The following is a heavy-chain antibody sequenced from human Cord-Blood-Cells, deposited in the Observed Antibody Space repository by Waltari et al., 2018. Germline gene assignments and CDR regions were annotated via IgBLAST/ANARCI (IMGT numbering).Heavy chain of an antibody. CDR2: INPNSGGT. D-gene: IGHD2-2*01. CDR1: GYTYTGYY. CDR3: AGCSSTSCYVAFDI. V-gene: IGHV1-2*06. Sequence: QVQLVQSGAEVKKPGASVKVPCKASGYTYTGYYMYWVPQAPGQGLEWMGRINPNSGGTNYAQKFQVRVTMTRDTSISTAYMELSRLRSDDTAVYYCAGCSSTSCYVAFDIWGQGTMVTVSS. J-gene: IGHJ3*02.